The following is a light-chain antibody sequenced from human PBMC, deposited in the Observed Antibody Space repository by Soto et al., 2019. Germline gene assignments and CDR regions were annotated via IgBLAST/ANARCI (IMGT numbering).Light chain of an antibody. CDR1: QGISSY. CDR2: TAS. J-gene: IGKJ4*01. V-gene: IGKV1-9*01. Sequence: IQLTQSPSSLSASVGDRVTITCLASQGISSYLAWYQQKPGRAPKLLIYTASTLKSGVPSRFSGSGSGTDFTLTISSLQPEDFATYYCQQLKSYPLTFGGGTKVDI. CDR3: QQLKSYPLT.